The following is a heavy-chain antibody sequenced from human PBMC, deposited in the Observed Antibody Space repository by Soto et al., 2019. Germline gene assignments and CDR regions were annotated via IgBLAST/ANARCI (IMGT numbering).Heavy chain of an antibody. Sequence: QVQLQESGPGLVKPSETLSLTCTVSGGSISNYYWSWIRQPPGKGLEWIGYIYYSGSANYNPSLKSRVTISVDTSKNQFSLKLSSVTAADTAVYYCARAGAATLSDVWGQGTLVTVSS. J-gene: IGHJ4*02. CDR1: GGSISNYY. V-gene: IGHV4-59*01. CDR2: IYYSGSA. D-gene: IGHD2-15*01. CDR3: ARAGAATLSDV.